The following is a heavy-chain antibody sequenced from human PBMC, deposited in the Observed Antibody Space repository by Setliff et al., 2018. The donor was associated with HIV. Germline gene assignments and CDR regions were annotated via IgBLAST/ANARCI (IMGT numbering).Heavy chain of an antibody. V-gene: IGHV1-18*01. J-gene: IGHJ4*02. CDR3: ARGGEGLAN. CDR2: ISAYNGNT. D-gene: IGHD3-16*01. Sequence: ASVKVSCKASGYTFTNYGISWVRQAPGQGLEWMGWISAYNGNTTYAQNFQGRVTMTRDTSTNTVYMELSSLTSEDTAVYYCARGGEGLANWGQGTLVTVSS. CDR1: GYTFTNYG.